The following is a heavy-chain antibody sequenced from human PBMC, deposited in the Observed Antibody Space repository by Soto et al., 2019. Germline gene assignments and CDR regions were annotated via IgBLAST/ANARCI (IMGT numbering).Heavy chain of an antibody. CDR2: IIPIFGTA. Sequence: GASVKVSCKASGGTFSSYAISWVRQAPGQGLEWMGGIIPIFGTANYAQKFQGRVTITADESTSTAYMELSSLRSEDTAVYYCARDPKDYGPYYCYGMDVWGQGTTVTVSS. CDR1: GGTFSSYA. J-gene: IGHJ6*02. V-gene: IGHV1-69*13. CDR3: ARDPKDYGPYYCYGMDV. D-gene: IGHD3-10*01.